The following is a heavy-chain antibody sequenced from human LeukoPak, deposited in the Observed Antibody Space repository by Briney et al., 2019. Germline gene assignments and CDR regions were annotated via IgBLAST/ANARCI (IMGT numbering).Heavy chain of an antibody. Sequence: ASVTVSCTASGYTFTSYAMHWVRQAPGQRLEWMGWIHADNGNTKYSQKFQGRVTITRDTSASTAYMELSSLRSEDTAVYYCASSTVVTPYYYYYYGMDVWGQGTTVTVSS. CDR1: GYTFTSYA. CDR2: IHADNGNT. J-gene: IGHJ6*02. D-gene: IGHD4-23*01. V-gene: IGHV1-3*01. CDR3: ASSTVVTPYYYYYYGMDV.